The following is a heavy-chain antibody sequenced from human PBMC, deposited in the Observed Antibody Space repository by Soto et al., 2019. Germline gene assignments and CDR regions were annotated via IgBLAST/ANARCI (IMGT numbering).Heavy chain of an antibody. D-gene: IGHD2-2*01. J-gene: IGHJ6*03. CDR1: GGTFSSYT. CDR3: ARGYCSSTSCHVFYYMDV. CDR2: IIPILGIA. Sequence: SVKVSCKASGGTFSSYTISWVRRAPGQGPEWMGRIIPILGIANYAQKFQGRVTITADKSTSTAYMELSSLRSEDTAVYYCARGYCSSTSCHVFYYMDVWGKGTTVTVSS. V-gene: IGHV1-69*02.